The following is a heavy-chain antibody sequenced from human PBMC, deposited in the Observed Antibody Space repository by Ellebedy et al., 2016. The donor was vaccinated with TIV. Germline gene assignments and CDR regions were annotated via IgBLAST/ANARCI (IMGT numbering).Heavy chain of an antibody. CDR2: IIPIFGTA. CDR1: GGPFSSYA. CDR3: ARGWLNYYDIPRWFDP. J-gene: IGHJ5*02. Sequence: AASVKVSCKASGGPFSSYAISWVRQAPGQGLEWMGGIIPIFGTANYAQKFQGRVTITADESTSTANMELSNLRSEDTAVYYCARGWLNYYDIPRWFDPWGQGTLITVSS. D-gene: IGHD3-22*01. V-gene: IGHV1-69*13.